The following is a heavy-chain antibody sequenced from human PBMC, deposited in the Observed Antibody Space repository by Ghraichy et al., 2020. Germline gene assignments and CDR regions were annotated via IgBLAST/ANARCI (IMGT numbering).Heavy chain of an antibody. V-gene: IGHV4-59*01. CDR3: AKWESTLRAFDF. CDR1: GGSITSYY. D-gene: IGHD1-26*01. J-gene: IGHJ3*01. CDR2: IHHSGNT. Sequence: LETLSLTCTVSGGSITSYYWNWIRQPPGKGLEWIGYIHHSGNTKSNPYLKSRVTMSVDTSKSRFSLKVNSVTDADTAIYYCAKWESTLRAFDFWGQGAMVTVSS.